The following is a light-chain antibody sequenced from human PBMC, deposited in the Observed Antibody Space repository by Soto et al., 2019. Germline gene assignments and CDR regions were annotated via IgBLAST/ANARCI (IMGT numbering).Light chain of an antibody. V-gene: IGKV3-11*01. Sequence: EIVLTQSPATLSLSPGESATLSCRASQSVGIFLAWYQQKSSQTPRLLIYDASNRAPGIPARFSGSGSGTDFTLTISSLEPEDFAVYYCQHRSNWLGTFGPGTKVDIK. CDR2: DAS. CDR3: QHRSNWLGT. J-gene: IGKJ3*01. CDR1: QSVGIF.